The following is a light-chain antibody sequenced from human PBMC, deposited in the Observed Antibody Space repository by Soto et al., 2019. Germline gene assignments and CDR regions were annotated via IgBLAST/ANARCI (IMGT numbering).Light chain of an antibody. Sequence: EIVLTQFPGTLSLSPGERATLSCRASQSVSSCYLAWYQQKPGQAPRLLIYGASTRATGIPARFSGSGSGTEFTTTIRSRQSEDFSLYYCQQYNNWPPWTFGLGTTVGIK. J-gene: IGKJ1*01. CDR3: QQYNNWPPWT. CDR2: GAS. CDR1: QSVSSCY. V-gene: IGKV3-15*01.